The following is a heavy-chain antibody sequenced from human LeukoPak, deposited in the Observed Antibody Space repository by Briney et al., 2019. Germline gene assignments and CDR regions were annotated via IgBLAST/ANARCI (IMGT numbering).Heavy chain of an antibody. D-gene: IGHD3-16*01. J-gene: IGHJ4*02. CDR3: ARWGAGFAY. CDR1: GDSVSSNSSA. V-gene: IGHV6-1*01. CDR2: TYYRSKWYS. Sequence: SQTLSLTCAISGDSVSSNSSAGSWIRQSPSRGLEWLGRTYYRSKWYSVYAESVKSRITDNPDTSKNQFSLQLKFATPEVTAVYCCARWGAGFAYWGQGTLVTVSS.